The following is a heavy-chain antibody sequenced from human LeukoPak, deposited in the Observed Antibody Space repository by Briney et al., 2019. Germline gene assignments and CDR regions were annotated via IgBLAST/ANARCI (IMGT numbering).Heavy chain of an antibody. CDR1: GFTFSSYA. J-gene: IGHJ3*02. Sequence: GRSLRLSCAASGFTFSSYAMHWVRQAPGKGLEWVAVISYDGSNKYYADSVKGRFTISRDSFKNMLFLQMNSLRVEDTAVYYCARNYYYDSSGGAFDIWGQGTMVTVSS. D-gene: IGHD3-22*01. CDR2: ISYDGSNK. CDR3: ARNYYYDSSGGAFDI. V-gene: IGHV3-30-3*01.